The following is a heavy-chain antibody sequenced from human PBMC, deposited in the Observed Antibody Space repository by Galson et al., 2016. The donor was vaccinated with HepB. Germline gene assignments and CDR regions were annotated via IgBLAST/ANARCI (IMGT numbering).Heavy chain of an antibody. CDR2: INPGTGNT. CDR1: GYIFTDYA. Sequence: SVKVSCKASGYIFTDYAMHWVRQAPGQRLEWMAWINPGTGNTQYSQKFQGRVTISRDTSANKAFMELGSLTSEDTAVYYCARDRRGGDYWGQGTLVTVSP. CDR3: ARDRRGGDY. D-gene: IGHD3-10*01. J-gene: IGHJ4*02. V-gene: IGHV1-3*01.